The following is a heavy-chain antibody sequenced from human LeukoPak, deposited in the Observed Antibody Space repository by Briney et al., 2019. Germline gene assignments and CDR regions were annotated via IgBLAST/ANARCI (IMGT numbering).Heavy chain of an antibody. D-gene: IGHD5-18*01. CDR1: GFMFSSNW. Sequence: GGSLRLSCEASGFMFSSNWMSWVRLAPGKGLEWVANIKEDGTETYYVDSVKGRFTISRDNAKNTLYLQMNSLRGEDTAVYYCASTTMAIPGDYWGQGTLVTVSS. CDR2: IKEDGTET. V-gene: IGHV3-7*01. J-gene: IGHJ4*02. CDR3: ASTTMAIPGDY.